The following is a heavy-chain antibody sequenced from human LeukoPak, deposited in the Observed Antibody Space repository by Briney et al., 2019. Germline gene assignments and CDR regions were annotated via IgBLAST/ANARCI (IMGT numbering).Heavy chain of an antibody. CDR3: ATRDKYSYGYSYYYYMDV. CDR2: ISAYNGNT. Sequence: EASVKVSCKASGYTFTGYYMHWVRQAPGQGLEWMGWISAYNGNTNYAQKLQGRVTMTTDTSTSTAYMELRSLRSDDTAVYYCATRDKYSYGYSYYYYMDVWGKGTTVTVSS. J-gene: IGHJ6*03. V-gene: IGHV1-18*04. CDR1: GYTFTGYY. D-gene: IGHD5-18*01.